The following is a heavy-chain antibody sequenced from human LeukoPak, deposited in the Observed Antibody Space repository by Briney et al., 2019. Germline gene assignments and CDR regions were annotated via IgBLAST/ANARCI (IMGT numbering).Heavy chain of an antibody. Sequence: PGGSLRLSCAASGFTFSRYSINWVRQAPGKGLEWISYISAGGSTMYYADSVKGRFTISRDNAKNALYLQMNSLRDDDTAVYYCARGEYDWGQGTLVTVSS. V-gene: IGHV3-48*02. CDR1: GFTFSRYS. D-gene: IGHD3-10*01. CDR2: ISAGGSTM. CDR3: ARGEYD. J-gene: IGHJ4*02.